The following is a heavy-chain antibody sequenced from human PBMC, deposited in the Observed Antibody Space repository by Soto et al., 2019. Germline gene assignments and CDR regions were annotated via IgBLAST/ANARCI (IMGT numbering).Heavy chain of an antibody. V-gene: IGHV3-30*03. CDR1: VFSYSNCG. CDR3: ASHPWLAPV. Sequence: LILPPAASVFSYSNCGMLWVRQAPGKGLEWVAVISFDGHNQDYADAVRGRFTISRDNSKSTLYLQMNSLRAEDTTVYYCASHPWLAPVWGQGTLVTVSS. J-gene: IGHJ4*02. D-gene: IGHD6-19*01. CDR2: ISFDGHNQ.